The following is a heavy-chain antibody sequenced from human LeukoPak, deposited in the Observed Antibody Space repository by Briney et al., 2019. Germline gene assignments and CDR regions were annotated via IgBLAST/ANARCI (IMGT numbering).Heavy chain of an antibody. J-gene: IGHJ5*02. D-gene: IGHD3-10*01. CDR3: ARDPYGSGSYYPNWFDP. CDR2: INHSGNT. Sequence: SETLSLTCAVYGGSFSDYYWSWIRQPPGKGLEWIGEINHSGNTNYNPSLKSRVTISVDTSKNQFSLRLSSVTAADTAVYYCARDPYGSGSYYPNWFDPWGQGTLVTVSS. CDR1: GGSFSDYY. V-gene: IGHV4-34*01.